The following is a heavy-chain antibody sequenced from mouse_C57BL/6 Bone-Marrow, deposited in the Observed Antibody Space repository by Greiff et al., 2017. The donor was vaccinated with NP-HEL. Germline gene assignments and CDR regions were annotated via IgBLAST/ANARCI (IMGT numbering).Heavy chain of an antibody. CDR3: ARHGIYYGNYYAMDY. Sequence: DVMLVESGGGLVQPGGSLKLSCAASGFTFSDYYMYWVRQTPEQRLEWVAYISNGGGSTYYPDTVKGRFTISRDNAKNTLYLQMSRLKSEDTAMYYCARHGIYYGNYYAMDYWGQGTSVTVSS. CDR1: GFTFSDYY. J-gene: IGHJ4*01. CDR2: ISNGGGST. V-gene: IGHV5-12*01. D-gene: IGHD2-1*01.